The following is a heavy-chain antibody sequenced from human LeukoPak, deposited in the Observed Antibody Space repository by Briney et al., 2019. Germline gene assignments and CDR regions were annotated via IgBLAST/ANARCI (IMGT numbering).Heavy chain of an antibody. D-gene: IGHD3-22*01. V-gene: IGHV3-23*01. Sequence: GGSLRLSCAASGFTFSSYAMSWVRQAPGKGLEWVSAISGSGGSTYYADSVKGRFTISRDTSKNTLYLQMNSLRAEDTAVYYCARYYDSSGYYWGHFDYWGQGTLVTVSS. J-gene: IGHJ4*02. CDR1: GFTFSSYA. CDR2: ISGSGGST. CDR3: ARYYDSSGYYWGHFDY.